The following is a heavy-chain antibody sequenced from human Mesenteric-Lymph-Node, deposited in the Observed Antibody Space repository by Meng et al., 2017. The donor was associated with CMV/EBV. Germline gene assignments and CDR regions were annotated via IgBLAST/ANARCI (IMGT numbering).Heavy chain of an antibody. V-gene: IGHV3-74*01. J-gene: IGHJ3*02. CDR2: INSDGSST. Sequence: GGSLRLSCVVSGFTVSSNYITWVRQAPGKGLVWVSRINSDGSSTSYADSVKGRFTISRDNAKNTLYLQMNSLRAEDTAVYYCAREAGAYESEWELRPHDAFDIWGQGTMVTVSS. CDR1: GFTVSSNY. CDR3: AREAGAYESEWELRPHDAFDI. D-gene: IGHD1-26*01.